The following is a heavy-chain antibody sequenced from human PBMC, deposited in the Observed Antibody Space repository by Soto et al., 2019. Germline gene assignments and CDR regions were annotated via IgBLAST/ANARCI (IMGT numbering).Heavy chain of an antibody. J-gene: IGHJ5*02. Sequence: HPGGSLRLSCAASGFTFSSYAMSWVRQAPGKGLEWVSAISGSGGSTYYADSVKGRFTISRDNSKNTLYLQMNSLRAEDTAVYYCAEDLGPRRYCSSTSCLNLNNWFDPWGQGTLVTVSS. V-gene: IGHV3-23*01. CDR1: GFTFSSYA. CDR2: ISGSGGST. D-gene: IGHD2-2*01. CDR3: AEDLGPRRYCSSTSCLNLNNWFDP.